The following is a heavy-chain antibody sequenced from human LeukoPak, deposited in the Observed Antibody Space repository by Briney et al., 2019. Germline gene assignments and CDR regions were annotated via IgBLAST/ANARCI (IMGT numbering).Heavy chain of an antibody. J-gene: IGHJ4*02. CDR1: GYTFTSYD. V-gene: IGHV1-18*01. D-gene: IGHD1-26*01. CDR3: ARDYRNSGRPPGGY. Sequence: ASVKVSCKASGYTFTSYDINWVRQAPGQGLEWMGWISAYNGNTNYAQKLQGRVTMTTDTSTSTAYMELRSLRSDDTAVYYCARDYRNSGRPPGGYWGQGTLVTVSS. CDR2: ISAYNGNT.